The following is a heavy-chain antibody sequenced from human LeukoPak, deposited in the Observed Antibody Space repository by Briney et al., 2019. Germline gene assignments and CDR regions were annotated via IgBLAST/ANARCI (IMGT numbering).Heavy chain of an antibody. D-gene: IGHD6-19*01. Sequence: PSETLSLTCAVSGGSFTGSFSTYYWSWIRQPPGKGLEWIGEINHSGSTTYNPSLKSRVTISIDTFKNHFSLKLSSVTAADTAMYYCARNGWYSVDYWGQGTQVIVSS. CDR2: INHSGST. CDR3: ARNGWYSVDY. CDR1: GGSFTGSFSTYY. V-gene: IGHV4-34*01. J-gene: IGHJ4*02.